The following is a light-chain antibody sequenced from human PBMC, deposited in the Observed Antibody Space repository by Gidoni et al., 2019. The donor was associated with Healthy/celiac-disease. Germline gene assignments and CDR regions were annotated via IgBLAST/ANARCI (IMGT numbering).Light chain of an antibody. Sequence: DIQMTQSPSSLSASVGDRVTITCRASQSISSYLNWCQQKPGKAPKLLIYAASSLQSGVPSRFSGSGSGTDFTLTISSLQPEDFATYYCQQSYSTCAWTFGQGTKVEIK. J-gene: IGKJ1*01. CDR1: QSISSY. V-gene: IGKV1-39*01. CDR2: AAS. CDR3: QQSYSTCAWT.